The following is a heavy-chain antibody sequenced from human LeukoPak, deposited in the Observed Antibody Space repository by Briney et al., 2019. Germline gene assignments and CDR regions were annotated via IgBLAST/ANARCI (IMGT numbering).Heavy chain of an antibody. D-gene: IGHD3-22*01. Sequence: ASVKVSCKASGYTFTSYGISWVRQAPGQGLEWMGWISAYNGNTNYAQKLQGRVTMTRNTSISTAYMELSSLRSEDTAVYYCARDTYYYDSSGYPDNAFDIWGQGTMVTVSS. CDR2: ISAYNGNT. CDR1: GYTFTSYG. J-gene: IGHJ3*02. V-gene: IGHV1-18*01. CDR3: ARDTYYYDSSGYPDNAFDI.